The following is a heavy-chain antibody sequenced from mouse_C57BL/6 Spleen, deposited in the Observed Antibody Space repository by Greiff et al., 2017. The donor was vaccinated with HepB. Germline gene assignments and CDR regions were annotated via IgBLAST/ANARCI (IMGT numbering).Heavy chain of an antibody. D-gene: IGHD3-2*02. CDR2: IYPGSGNT. CDR3: AAAQAHAMDY. V-gene: IGHV1-66*01. CDR1: GYSFTSYY. J-gene: IGHJ4*01. Sequence: VQVVESGPELVKPGASVKISCKASGYSFTSYYIHWVKQRPGQGLEWIGWIYPGSGNTKYNEKFKGKATLTADTSSSTAYMQLSSLTSEDSAVYYCAAAQAHAMDYWGQGTSVTVSS.